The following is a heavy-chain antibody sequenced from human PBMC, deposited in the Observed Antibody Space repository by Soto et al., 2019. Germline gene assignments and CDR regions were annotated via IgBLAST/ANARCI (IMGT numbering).Heavy chain of an antibody. CDR2: ISGSGTTT. V-gene: IGHV3-23*01. CDR1: GFTFRPYA. Sequence: LRLSCAASGFTFRPYALSWVRQAPGQGLEWVSSISGSGTTTYYADSVKGRFTIPRDNVEDTLFLQLNNVSGDDTAVYFCAKGPLDDCLGGSCHFDHWGQGVLVTVSS. D-gene: IGHD2-15*01. J-gene: IGHJ4*02. CDR3: AKGPLDDCLGGSCHFDH.